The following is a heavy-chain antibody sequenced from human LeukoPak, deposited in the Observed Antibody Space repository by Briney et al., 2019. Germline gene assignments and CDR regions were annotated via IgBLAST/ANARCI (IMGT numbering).Heavy chain of an antibody. CDR1: CFIFSSYA. CDR2: NSGSCGST. D-gene: IGHD3-22*01. CDR3: AKDPSYYYDSSGYYPWYFHY. J-gene: IGHJ4*02. Sequence: GGSLRLSCAASCFIFSSYAMSWLRQAPGKGLEWVSANSGSCGSTYYADSVKGRFTISRDNSKNTLYLQMNSLRAEDTAVYYCAKDPSYYYDSSGYYPWYFHYWGQGTLVTVSS. V-gene: IGHV3-23*01.